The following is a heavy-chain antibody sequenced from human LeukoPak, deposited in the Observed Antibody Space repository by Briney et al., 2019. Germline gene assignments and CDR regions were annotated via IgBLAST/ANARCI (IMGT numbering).Heavy chain of an antibody. CDR2: FYYSGST. CDR1: GGSIYSYH. Sequence: PSETLSLTCTVSGGSIYSYHWSWIRQPPGQGLEWIGYFYYSGSTNHNPYLKSRDTISVDTSKNQFSLKLSSVTAADTAVYYCARVFTMVRDHPLEFDPWGQGTLVTVSS. J-gene: IGHJ5*02. D-gene: IGHD3-10*01. CDR3: ARVFTMVRDHPLEFDP. V-gene: IGHV4-59*01.